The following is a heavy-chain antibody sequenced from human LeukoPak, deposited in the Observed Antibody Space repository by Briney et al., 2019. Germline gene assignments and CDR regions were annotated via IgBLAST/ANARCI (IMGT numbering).Heavy chain of an antibody. J-gene: IGHJ4*02. CDR1: GFTSIAYA. CDR2: ISGSGGST. V-gene: IGHV3-23*01. CDR3: AKEAARAWDYDFWSGYYTGFDY. D-gene: IGHD3-3*01. Sequence: GGSLRLSCVGSGFTSIAYALTWARQAPGKGLEWVSAISGSGGSTYYADSVKGRFTISRDDSKNTLYLQMNSLRAEDTAVYYCAKEAARAWDYDFWSGYYTGFDYWGQGTLVTVSS.